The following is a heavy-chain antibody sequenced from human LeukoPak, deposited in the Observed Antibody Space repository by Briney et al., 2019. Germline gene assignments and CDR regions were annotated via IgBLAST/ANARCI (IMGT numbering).Heavy chain of an antibody. J-gene: IGHJ3*02. V-gene: IGHV4-59*08. CDR1: GGSISSYY. Sequence: KPSETLSLTCTVSGGSISSYYWSWIRQPPGKGLEWIGYIYYSGSTNYNPSLKSRVTISVDTSKNQFSLKLSSVTAADTAVYYCARHCGVISYLIRTLGAFDIWGQGTMVTVSS. CDR2: IYYSGST. D-gene: IGHD2-21*01. CDR3: ARHCGVISYLIRTLGAFDI.